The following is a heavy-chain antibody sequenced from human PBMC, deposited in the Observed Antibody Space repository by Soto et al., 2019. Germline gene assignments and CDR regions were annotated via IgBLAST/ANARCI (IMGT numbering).Heavy chain of an antibody. Sequence: ASVKVSCKASGYTFTGYYMHWVRQAPGQGLEWMGWINPNSGGTNYAQKFQGWVTMTRDTSISTAYMELSRLRSDDTAVYYCAREIVVTDDPPFDIWGQGTMVTVSS. CDR1: GYTFTGYY. CDR3: AREIVVTDDPPFDI. V-gene: IGHV1-2*04. D-gene: IGHD3-22*01. J-gene: IGHJ3*02. CDR2: INPNSGGT.